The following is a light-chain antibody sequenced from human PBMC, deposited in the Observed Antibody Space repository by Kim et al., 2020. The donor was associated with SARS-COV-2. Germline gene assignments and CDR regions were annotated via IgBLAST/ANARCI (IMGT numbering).Light chain of an antibody. Sequence: LSLSTGEGATLSSRASQSVGSHLAWYQRKPGEAHRLLIYGASTRATGFPARFSGSGSGTDFTLTISSLQSEDFAVYYCQQYNDWPTFGQGTKLKI. V-gene: IGKV3-15*01. CDR2: GAS. J-gene: IGKJ2*01. CDR3: QQYNDWPT. CDR1: QSVGSH.